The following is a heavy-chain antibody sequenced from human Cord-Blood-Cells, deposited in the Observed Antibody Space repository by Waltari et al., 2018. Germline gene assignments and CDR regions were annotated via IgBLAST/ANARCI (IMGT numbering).Heavy chain of an antibody. CDR3: ARTISRYFDY. D-gene: IGHD3-9*01. CDR1: GFTVSSNY. Sequence: EVQLVESGGGLVQPGGSLRLSCAASGFTVSSNYMSWVRQAPGKGLEWVSVIYSGGSTYYADSVEGRFTISRHNSKNTLYLQMNSLRAEDTAVYYCARTISRYFDYWGQGTLVTVSS. J-gene: IGHJ4*02. V-gene: IGHV3-53*04. CDR2: IYSGGST.